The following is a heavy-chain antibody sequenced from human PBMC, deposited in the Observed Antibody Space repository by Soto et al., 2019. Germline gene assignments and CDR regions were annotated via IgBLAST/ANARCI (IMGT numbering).Heavy chain of an antibody. CDR3: ARGRKALGAFDI. CDR1: GGSFSGYY. J-gene: IGHJ3*02. Sequence: QVQLQQWGAGLLKPSETLSLTCAVYGGSFSGYYWSWIRQPPGKGREWIGEINHSGSTNYNPSLKSRVTISVDTSKNQFSLKLSSVTAADTAVYYCARGRKALGAFDIWGQGTMVTVSS. V-gene: IGHV4-34*01. CDR2: INHSGST.